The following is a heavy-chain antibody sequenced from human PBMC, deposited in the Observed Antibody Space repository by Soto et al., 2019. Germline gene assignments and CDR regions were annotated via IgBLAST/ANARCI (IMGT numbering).Heavy chain of an antibody. Sequence: GGSLRLSCAASGFTFSSYGMHWVRQAPDKGLEWVAVIWYDGSNKYYADSVKGRFTISRDNSKNTLYLQMNSLRAEDTAVYYCARGDDNDYGMDVWGQGTTVTVSS. CDR1: GFTFSSYG. J-gene: IGHJ6*02. D-gene: IGHD3-9*01. V-gene: IGHV3-33*01. CDR3: ARGDDNDYGMDV. CDR2: IWYDGSNK.